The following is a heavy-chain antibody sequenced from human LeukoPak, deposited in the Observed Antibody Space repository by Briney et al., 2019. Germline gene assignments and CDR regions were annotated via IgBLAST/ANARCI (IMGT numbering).Heavy chain of an antibody. V-gene: IGHV3-21*01. CDR1: GFTFISYS. CDR3: ARSWRDGSGNYYPYDAFDI. D-gene: IGHD3-10*01. J-gene: IGHJ3*02. Sequence: GGSLRLSCAVSGFTFISYSLNWVRQAPGKGLEWVSSISSSGSYIYYADSVKGRFTISRDNAQNSLYLQMNSLRAEDTAVYYCARSWRDGSGNYYPYDAFDIWGQGTMVTVSS. CDR2: ISSSGSYI.